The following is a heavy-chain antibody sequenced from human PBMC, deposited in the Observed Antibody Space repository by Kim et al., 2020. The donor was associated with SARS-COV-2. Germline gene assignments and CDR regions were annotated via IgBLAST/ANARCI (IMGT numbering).Heavy chain of an antibody. J-gene: IGHJ3*02. CDR1: GFTFSSYA. CDR3: AKRWFGDAFDI. D-gene: IGHD3-10*01. CDR2: IYSGGSST. V-gene: IGHV3-23*03. Sequence: GGSLRLSCAASGFTFSSYAMSWVRQAPGKGLEWVSVIYSGGSSTYYADSVKGRFTISRDNSKNTLYLQMNSLRAEDTAVYYCAKRWFGDAFDIWGQGTMVTVSS.